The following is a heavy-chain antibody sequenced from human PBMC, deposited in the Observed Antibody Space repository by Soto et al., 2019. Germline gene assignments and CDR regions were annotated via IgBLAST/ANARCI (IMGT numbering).Heavy chain of an antibody. V-gene: IGHV3-9*01. Sequence: EVQLVESGGGLVQPGRSLRLSCEASGFTFDDYARHWVGQAPGKGLEWVSGISWNSGSIGYADSVKGRFTISRDNAKNSLYLQMNSLRAEDTALYYCAKGKGAARAYYYYYGMDVWGQGTTVTVSS. CDR3: AKGKGAARAYYYYYGMDV. CDR1: GFTFDDYA. CDR2: ISWNSGSI. D-gene: IGHD6-6*01. J-gene: IGHJ6*02.